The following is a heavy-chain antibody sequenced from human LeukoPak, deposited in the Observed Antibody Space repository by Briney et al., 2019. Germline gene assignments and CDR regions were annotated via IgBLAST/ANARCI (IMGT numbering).Heavy chain of an antibody. D-gene: IGHD6-13*01. Sequence: PGGSLRPSCAASGFTFSSYAMSWVRQAPGKGLEWVSVIYSGGSTYYADSVKGRFTISRDNSKNTLYLQMNSLRAEDTAVYYCASGSIAAAGRRTFQHWGQGTLVTVSS. CDR1: GFTFSSYA. CDR2: IYSGGST. CDR3: ASGSIAAAGRRTFQH. V-gene: IGHV3-53*01. J-gene: IGHJ1*01.